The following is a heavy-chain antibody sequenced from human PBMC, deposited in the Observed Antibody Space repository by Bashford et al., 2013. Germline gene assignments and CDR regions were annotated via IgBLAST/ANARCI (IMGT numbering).Heavy chain of an antibody. CDR3: ARGLSSYGRVSPGPFPWDY. CDR1: GFTFSDYY. CDR2: ITSGDTYT. V-gene: IGHV3-11*05. D-gene: IGHD5-18*01. J-gene: IGHJ4*02. Sequence: GGPVRLSCAASGFTFSDYYMTWIRQAPGKGLEWISHITSGDTYTKYADSVKDRFTISRDNAKNSLYLQMNSLRAEDTAVYYCARGLSSYGRVSPGPFPWDYWGQGTLVTVSS.